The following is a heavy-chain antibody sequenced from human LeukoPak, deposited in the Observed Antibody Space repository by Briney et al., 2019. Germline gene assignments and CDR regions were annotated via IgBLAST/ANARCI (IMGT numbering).Heavy chain of an antibody. V-gene: IGHV3-23*01. CDR2: ISGSGGSA. CDR3: AKDLGVGATTYYFDY. D-gene: IGHD1-26*01. Sequence: PGGSLRLSCAVSGITFSAYAMSWVRQAPGKGLEWVSAISGSGGSAYYADSVKGRFTISRDNSKNTLYLQMNSLRAEDTAVYYCAKDLGVGATTYYFDYWGQGTLVTVSS. J-gene: IGHJ4*02. CDR1: GITFSAYA.